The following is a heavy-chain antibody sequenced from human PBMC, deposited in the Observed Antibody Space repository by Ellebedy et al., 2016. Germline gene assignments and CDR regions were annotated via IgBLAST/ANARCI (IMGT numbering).Heavy chain of an antibody. Sequence: SGPTLVKPTQTLTLTCTFSGFSLTTNAVVVGWVRQPPGRAPEWLAFIYGHDDKRYSPSLRNRLTITKDTSNNQVVLTLTNMDPVDTATYYCVHRTTVTSFDCWGQGTLVTVSS. CDR3: VHRTTVTSFDC. V-gene: IGHV2-5*01. J-gene: IGHJ4*02. CDR1: GFSLTTNAVV. D-gene: IGHD4-17*01. CDR2: IYGHDDK.